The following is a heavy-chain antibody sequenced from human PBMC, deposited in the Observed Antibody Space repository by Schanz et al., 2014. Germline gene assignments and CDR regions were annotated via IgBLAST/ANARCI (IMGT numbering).Heavy chain of an antibody. Sequence: QVQLLQSGAEVKKPGASMKVSCKASGYTFTTYYMLWVRQAPGQGLEWMGIINPSGGSTRYGQKFQGRITVTTDTSTSTVYLELSRLRSEDTAVYYCARGRGCTGGSCYSWFDLWGQGTLVTVSS. V-gene: IGHV1-46*01. CDR1: GYTFTTYY. CDR2: INPSGGST. J-gene: IGHJ5*02. D-gene: IGHD2-15*01. CDR3: ARGRGCTGGSCYSWFDL.